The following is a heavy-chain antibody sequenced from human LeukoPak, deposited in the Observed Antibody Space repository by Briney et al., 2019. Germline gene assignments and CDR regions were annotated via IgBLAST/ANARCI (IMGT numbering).Heavy chain of an antibody. D-gene: IGHD2-2*02. CDR1: GGSFSGYY. V-gene: IGHV4-34*01. J-gene: IGHJ5*02. Sequence: PSETLSLTCAVYGGSFSGYYWSWIRQPPGKGLEWIGEINHSGSTNYNPSLKSRVTISVDTSKNQFSLKLSSVTAADTAVYYWARGPGYCSSTSCYKGWFDPWGQGTLVTVSS. CDR3: ARGPGYCSSTSCYKGWFDP. CDR2: INHSGST.